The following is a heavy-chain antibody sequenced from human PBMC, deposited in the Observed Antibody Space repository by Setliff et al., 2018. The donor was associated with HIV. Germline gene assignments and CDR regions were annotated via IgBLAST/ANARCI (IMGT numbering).Heavy chain of an antibody. CDR1: GGSISSYYW. V-gene: IGHV2-5*01. CDR2: IYWNDDK. D-gene: IGHD3-10*01. Sequence: TLSLTCTVSGGSISSYYWSWIRHPPGKALEWLALIYWNDDKRYSPSLKSRVTITKDTSKNQVVLTMTNMYPVDTATYYCAHTPRFYYDSGSYSLLRGAFDIWGQGTMVTVSS. CDR3: AHTPRFYYDSGSYSLLRGAFDI. J-gene: IGHJ3*02.